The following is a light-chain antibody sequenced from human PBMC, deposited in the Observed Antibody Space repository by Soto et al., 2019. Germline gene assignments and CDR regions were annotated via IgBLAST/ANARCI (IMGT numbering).Light chain of an antibody. CDR3: QHSYRTPT. Sequence: DIQMTQSASTLSASFGDRVTITCRASQNIYTWLAWYQQKPGKAPKLLIYEASSLETGVPSRFSGSGSGTDYTLTISSLKPEDFATYYCQHSYRTPTFGQGTRLEIK. J-gene: IGKJ5*01. CDR1: QNIYTW. V-gene: IGKV1-5*03. CDR2: EAS.